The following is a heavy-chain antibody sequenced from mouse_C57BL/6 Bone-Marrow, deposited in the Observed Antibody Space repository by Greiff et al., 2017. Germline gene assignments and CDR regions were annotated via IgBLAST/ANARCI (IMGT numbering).Heavy chain of an antibody. CDR1: GYSFTSYY. V-gene: IGHV1-66*01. Sequence: QVQLQQSGPELVKPGASVKISCKASGYSFTSYYIHWVKQRPGQGLEWIGWIYPGSGNTKYNEQFKGMATLTADTSSRTAYMQLSSLTSEDSAVYYCAPGGTTTGAYWGQGTLVTVSA. CDR2: IYPGSGNT. CDR3: APGGTTTGAY. D-gene: IGHD1-1*01. J-gene: IGHJ3*01.